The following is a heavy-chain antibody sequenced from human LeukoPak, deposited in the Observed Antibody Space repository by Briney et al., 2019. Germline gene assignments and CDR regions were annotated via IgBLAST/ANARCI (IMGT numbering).Heavy chain of an antibody. CDR3: ARRRRGYSYGFGDAFDI. J-gene: IGHJ3*02. D-gene: IGHD5-18*01. V-gene: IGHV3-23*01. CDR2: ISGSGGST. Sequence: PGGSLRLSCAASGFTFSSYAMSWVRQAPGKGLEWVSAISGSGGSTYYADSVKGRFTISRDNSKNTLYLKMNSLRAEDTAVYYCARRRRGYSYGFGDAFDIWGQGTMVTVSS. CDR1: GFTFSSYA.